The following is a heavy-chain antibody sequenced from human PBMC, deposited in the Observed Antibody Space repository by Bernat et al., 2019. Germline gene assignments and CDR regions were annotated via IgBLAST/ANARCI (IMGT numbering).Heavy chain of an antibody. CDR3: AKGRIYCSSTSCYALYYYYYYMDV. J-gene: IGHJ6*03. V-gene: IGHV3-23*01. CDR2: ISGSGGST. Sequence: EVQLLESGGGLVQPGGSLRLSCAASGFTFSSYAMSWVRQAPGKGLEWVSAISGSGGSTYYADSVKGRFTISGDNSKNTLYLQMNSLRAEDTAVYYCAKGRIYCSSTSCYALYYYYYYMDVWGKGTTVTVSS. CDR1: GFTFSSYA. D-gene: IGHD2-2*01.